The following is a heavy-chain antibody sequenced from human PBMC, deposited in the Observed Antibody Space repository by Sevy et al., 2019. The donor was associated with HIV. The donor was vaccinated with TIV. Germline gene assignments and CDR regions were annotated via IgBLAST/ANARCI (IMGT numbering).Heavy chain of an antibody. Sequence: SETLSLTCTVSGASISGYYWSWIRQPPGKGLEWIGYIFYSRSTHYSPSLKSRVTISVDTSKNQFSLRLRSMTAADTAVYYCARASPNYYYGMDVWGQGTTVTVSS. J-gene: IGHJ6*02. CDR2: IFYSRST. CDR1: GASISGYY. V-gene: IGHV4-59*01. CDR3: ARASPNYYYGMDV.